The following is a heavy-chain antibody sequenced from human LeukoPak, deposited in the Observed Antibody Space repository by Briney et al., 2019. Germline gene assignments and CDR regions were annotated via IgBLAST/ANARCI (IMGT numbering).Heavy chain of an antibody. Sequence: PGGSLRLSCAASGFTFSSYAMSWVRQAPGKGLEWVSAISGSGGSTYYADSAKARSTISRDNSKNTLYLQMNSLRAEDTAVYYCAKDGSGLTMIVVVITFDYWGQGTLVTVSS. V-gene: IGHV3-23*01. J-gene: IGHJ4*02. CDR1: GFTFSSYA. CDR2: ISGSGGST. CDR3: AKDGSGLTMIVVVITFDY. D-gene: IGHD3-22*01.